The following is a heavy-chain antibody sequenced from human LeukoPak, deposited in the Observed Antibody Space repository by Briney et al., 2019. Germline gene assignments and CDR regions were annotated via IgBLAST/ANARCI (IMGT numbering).Heavy chain of an antibody. D-gene: IGHD3-22*01. CDR1: GFTFSSYG. CDR2: ISGSGGST. V-gene: IGHV3-23*01. Sequence: GGSLRLSCAASGFTFSSYGMSWVRQAPGKGLEWVSAISGSGGSTYYADSVKGRFTISRDNSKNTLYLQMNSLRAEDTAVYYCAKDQGVGNYYDSSGYYGLFDCWGQGTLVTVSS. CDR3: AKDQGVGNYYDSSGYYGLFDC. J-gene: IGHJ4*02.